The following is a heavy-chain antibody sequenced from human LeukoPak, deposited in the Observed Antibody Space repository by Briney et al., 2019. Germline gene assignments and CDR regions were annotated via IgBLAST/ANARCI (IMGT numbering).Heavy chain of an antibody. CDR2: ISGSGGST. V-gene: IGHV3-23*01. Sequence: PGGSLRLSCAASGFTFSSYAMSWVRQAPGKGLGWVSAISGSGGSTYYADSVKGRFTISRDNSKNTLYLQMNSLRAEDTAVYYCAKALAAAAPAFYGMDVWGKGPTVTVSS. CDR1: GFTFSSYA. J-gene: IGHJ6*04. D-gene: IGHD6-13*01. CDR3: AKALAAAAPAFYGMDV.